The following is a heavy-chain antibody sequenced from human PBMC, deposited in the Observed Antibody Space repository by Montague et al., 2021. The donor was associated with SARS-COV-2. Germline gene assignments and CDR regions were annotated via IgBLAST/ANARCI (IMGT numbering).Heavy chain of an antibody. Sequence: SLRLSCAASGFIFSSNAMSWVRQAPVKGLEWVSTIGGGGRRTYYXDSXNVRFTISRDNSKNTLYLQMNSLRAEDTAVYYCAKVGGYSYGLSDYWGQGTLVTVSS. D-gene: IGHD5-18*01. V-gene: IGHV3-23*01. CDR1: GFIFSSNA. J-gene: IGHJ4*02. CDR2: IGGGGRRT. CDR3: AKVGGYSYGLSDY.